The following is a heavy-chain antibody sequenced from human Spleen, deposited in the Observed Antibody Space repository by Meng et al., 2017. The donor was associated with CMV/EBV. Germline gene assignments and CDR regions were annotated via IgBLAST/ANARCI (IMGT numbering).Heavy chain of an antibody. CDR2: MKPNSGNK. CDR1: GDAFTSYD. J-gene: IGHJ1*01. CDR3: TGAAGGKH. D-gene: IGHD2-8*02. V-gene: IGHV1-8*01. Sequence: MVSCNASGDAFTSYDSNWVRQATGKGLEWMGEMKPNSGNKGYEQRLQGRITMTRNNTITTAYMELSSLRSEDTAIYYCTGAAGGKHWGQGTLVTVSS.